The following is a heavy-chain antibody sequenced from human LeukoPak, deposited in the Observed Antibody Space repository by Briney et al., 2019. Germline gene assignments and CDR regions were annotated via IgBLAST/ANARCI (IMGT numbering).Heavy chain of an antibody. CDR2: ISYDDGSNK. CDR3: ARESGANTPYYFDY. V-gene: IGHV3-30*04. Sequence: GGSLRLSCAASGFTFSTYALHWVRQAPGKGLEWVAVISYDDGSNKYYADSVKGRFTISRDNSKNTLYLQMNSLRTEDTAVYYCARESGANTPYYFDYWGQGTLVTVSP. CDR1: GFTFSTYA. D-gene: IGHD2-2*02. J-gene: IGHJ4*02.